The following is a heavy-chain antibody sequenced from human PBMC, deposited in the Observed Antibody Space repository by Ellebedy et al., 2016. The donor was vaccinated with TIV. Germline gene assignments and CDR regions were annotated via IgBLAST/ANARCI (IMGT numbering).Heavy chain of an antibody. CDR3: ARVGGGMVKQIDY. V-gene: IGHV4-31*03. Sequence: LRLXXTVSGGSISSGYYWSWIRQHPGKGLEWIGYIYNSGSTYYNPSLKSRVIISIDRSTNQFSLKLSSVTVADTAVYYCARVGGGMVKQIDYWGQGTLVTVSS. D-gene: IGHD3-16*01. J-gene: IGHJ4*02. CDR1: GGSISSGYY. CDR2: IYNSGST.